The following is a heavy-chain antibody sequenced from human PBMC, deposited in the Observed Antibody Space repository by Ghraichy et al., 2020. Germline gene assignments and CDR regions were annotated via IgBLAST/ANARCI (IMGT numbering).Heavy chain of an antibody. CDR3: ARDPADPGSCFDP. D-gene: IGHD3-10*01. Sequence: SQTLSLTCAISGDSVPRNSAAWNWIRQSPSRGLEWLGRTYYRSKWYNDYAVSVRSRIIINPDTSKNQFSLQLNSVTPEDTAVYYCARDPADPGSCFDPWGQGTLVTVSS. CDR2: TYYRSKWYN. J-gene: IGHJ5*02. V-gene: IGHV6-1*01. CDR1: GDSVPRNSAA.